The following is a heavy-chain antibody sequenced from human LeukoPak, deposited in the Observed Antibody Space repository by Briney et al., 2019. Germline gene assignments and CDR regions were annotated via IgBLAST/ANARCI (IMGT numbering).Heavy chain of an antibody. CDR3: AKEVRYYDSSGPIGY. J-gene: IGHJ4*02. Sequence: GGSLRLSCTASGFAFSSYAMSWVRQAPGVGLEWFSAIDGGGGSTWHADSVKGRFTISRDNSKNTLYMQMNSLRVEDTAVYYCAKEVRYYDSSGPIGYWGQGTLVTVSS. CDR2: IDGGGGST. V-gene: IGHV3-23*01. D-gene: IGHD3-22*01. CDR1: GFAFSSYA.